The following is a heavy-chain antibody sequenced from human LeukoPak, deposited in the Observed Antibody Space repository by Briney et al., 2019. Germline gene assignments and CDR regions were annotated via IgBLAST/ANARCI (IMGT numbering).Heavy chain of an antibody. D-gene: IGHD1-26*01. CDR2: IYYSGST. J-gene: IGHJ4*02. V-gene: IGHV4-59*01. CDR3: AREARGGSTYFDN. CDR1: GFTFSSYG. Sequence: GTLRLSCAASGFTFSSYGMSWVRQPPGKGLEWIGYIYYSGSTNYNPSLKSRVTISVDTSKNQFSLKLSSVTAADTAVYYCAREARGGSTYFDNWGQGTLVTVSP.